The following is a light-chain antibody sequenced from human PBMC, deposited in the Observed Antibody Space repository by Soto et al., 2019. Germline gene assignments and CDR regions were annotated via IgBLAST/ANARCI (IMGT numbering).Light chain of an antibody. Sequence: EIVMTQSPATLSVSPGERATLSCRASQSVGSNLAWYQQKPGQAPRLLIYGASTRATGLPDRISGRGSGTEFTLTISSLQSEDFALYYWQQYNDWPLTFGGGTKVEIK. CDR2: GAS. CDR3: QQYNDWPLT. CDR1: QSVGSN. V-gene: IGKV3-15*01. J-gene: IGKJ4*01.